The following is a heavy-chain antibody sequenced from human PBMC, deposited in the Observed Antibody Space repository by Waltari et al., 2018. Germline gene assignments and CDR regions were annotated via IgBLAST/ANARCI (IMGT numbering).Heavy chain of an antibody. CDR2: IYHSGST. D-gene: IGHD2-15*01. V-gene: IGHV4-38-2*01. CDR1: GYSISSGYY. J-gene: IGHJ5*02. CDR3: ARLLYSNWFDP. Sequence: QVQLQESGPGLVKPSETLSLTCAVSGYSISSGYYWGWIRQPPGKGLEWIGSIYHSGSTYYSPSLKSRVTISVDTSKNQFSLKLSSVTAADTAVYYCARLLYSNWFDPWGQGTLVTVSS.